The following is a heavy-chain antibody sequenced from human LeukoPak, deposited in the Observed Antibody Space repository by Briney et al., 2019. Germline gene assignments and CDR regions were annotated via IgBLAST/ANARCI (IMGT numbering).Heavy chain of an antibody. Sequence: PGVSLRLSCAASGFTFSSYEMNWVRQAPGKGLEWVSYISSSGSTIYYADSGKGRFTISRDNAKNSLYLQMNSLRAEDTAVYYCAREGYMATINYWGQGTLVTVSS. V-gene: IGHV3-48*03. CDR3: AREGYMATINY. J-gene: IGHJ4*02. D-gene: IGHD5-24*01. CDR2: ISSSGSTI. CDR1: GFTFSSYE.